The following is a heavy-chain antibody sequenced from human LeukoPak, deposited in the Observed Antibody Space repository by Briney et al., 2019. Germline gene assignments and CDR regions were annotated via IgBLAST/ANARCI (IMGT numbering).Heavy chain of an antibody. CDR3: ARVLKTPSAGIHPLYGMDV. V-gene: IGHV3-30-3*01. D-gene: IGHD6-13*01. CDR1: GFTFSSYA. CDR2: ISYDGSNK. Sequence: GGSLRLSCAASGFTFSSYAMHWVRQAPGKGLEWVAVISYDGSNKYYADSVKGRFTISRDNSKNTLYLQMNSLRAEDTAVYYCARVLKTPSAGIHPLYGMDVWGQGTTVTVSS. J-gene: IGHJ6*02.